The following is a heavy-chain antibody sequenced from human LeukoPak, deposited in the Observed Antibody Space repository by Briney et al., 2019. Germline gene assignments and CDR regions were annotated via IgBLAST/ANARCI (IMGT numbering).Heavy chain of an antibody. J-gene: IGHJ4*02. Sequence: AGGSLRLSCAASGFTVSSTYMSWVRQAPGKGLEWVSVIYSGGSTYYADSVKGRFTISRDNSKNTLYLQMNSLRAEDTAVYYCARDLPSRTWGQGTLVTVSS. CDR1: GFTVSSTY. D-gene: IGHD6-13*01. CDR3: ARDLPSRT. V-gene: IGHV3-53*01. CDR2: IYSGGST.